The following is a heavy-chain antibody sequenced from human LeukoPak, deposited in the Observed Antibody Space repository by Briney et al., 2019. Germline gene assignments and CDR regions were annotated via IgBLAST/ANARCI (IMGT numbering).Heavy chain of an antibody. J-gene: IGHJ3*02. CDR2: INHGGST. CDR1: GGSLSSSSYY. Sequence: PSQTLSLTCTVSGGSLSSSSYYWGSVRQPPGKGLEWIGEINHGGSTNYNASLQSRVTISVDTSKNHLSLKLSSVTAADTAVYYCATLPRGDILTGYFPPDTFDIGGQGTMVTVSS. V-gene: IGHV4-39*02. CDR3: ATLPRGDILTGYFPPDTFDI. D-gene: IGHD3-9*01.